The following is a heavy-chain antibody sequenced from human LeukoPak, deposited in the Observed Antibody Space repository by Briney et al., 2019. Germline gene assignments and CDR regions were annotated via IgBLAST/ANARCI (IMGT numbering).Heavy chain of an antibody. J-gene: IGHJ4*02. D-gene: IGHD3-16*02. CDR1: GFTFSSYA. CDR3: AKAVWGSYLFDY. Sequence: GGSLRLFRAASGFTFSSYALSWVRQAPGKGLEWVSAICGSGGSTYYADSVKGRFTISRDNSKNTLYLKMNSLRAEDTAVYYCAKAVWGSYLFDYWGQGTLVTVSS. CDR2: ICGSGGST. V-gene: IGHV3-23*01.